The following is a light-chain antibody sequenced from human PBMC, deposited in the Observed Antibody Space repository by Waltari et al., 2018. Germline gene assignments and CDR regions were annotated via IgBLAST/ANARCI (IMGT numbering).Light chain of an antibody. CDR3: SSYMDSSTLEL. J-gene: IGLJ2*01. V-gene: IGLV2-14*03. CDR2: DVS. CDR1: SSDIGGYNY. Sequence: QSALTQPASVSGSPGQSITISCTGTSSDIGGYNYVSWYQQVPGKAPKLMIYDVSNRPSGVSCRCFGSKSGNTASLTISGLQAEDEADYFCSSYMDSSTLELFGGGTSLTIL.